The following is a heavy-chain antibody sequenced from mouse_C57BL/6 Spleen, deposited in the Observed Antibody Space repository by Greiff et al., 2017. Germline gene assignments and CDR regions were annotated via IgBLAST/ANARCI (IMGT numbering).Heavy chain of an antibody. CDR2: IDPSDSET. V-gene: IGHV1-52*01. CDR1: GYTFTSYW. J-gene: IGHJ3*01. CDR3: ARKETSWAWFAY. D-gene: IGHD4-1*01. Sequence: QVQLQQPGAELVRPGSSVKLSCKASGYTFTSYWMHWVKQRPIQGLEWIGNIDPSDSETHYNQKFKDKATLTVDKSSSTAYMQLSSLTSEDSAVYYCARKETSWAWFAYWGQGTLGTVSA.